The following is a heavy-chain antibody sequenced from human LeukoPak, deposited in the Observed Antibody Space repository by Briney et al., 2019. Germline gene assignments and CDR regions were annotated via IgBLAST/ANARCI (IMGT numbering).Heavy chain of an antibody. CDR3: ARNLLRHDAFDI. CDR2: INSDGSST. CDR1: GFTFSSYW. J-gene: IGHJ3*02. Sequence: GGSLRLSCAASGFTFSSYWMHWVRQAPGKGLVWVSRINSDGSSTSYADSVKGRFTTSRDNAKNTLYLQMNSLRAEDTAVYYCARNLLRHDAFDIWGQGTMVTVSS. D-gene: IGHD2-15*01. V-gene: IGHV3-74*01.